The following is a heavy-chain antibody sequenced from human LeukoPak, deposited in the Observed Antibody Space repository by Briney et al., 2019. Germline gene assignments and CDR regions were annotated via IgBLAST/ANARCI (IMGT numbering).Heavy chain of an antibody. V-gene: IGHV3-23*01. CDR1: GFTFSNYY. Sequence: PGGSLRLSCAASGFTFSNYYMSWVRQAPGKGLEWVSGISGSGATTYYADAVKGRFTISRDNSKNTLYLQMSSLRAEDTAVYYCARPSSGWYLGYYWGQGTLVTVSS. CDR2: ISGSGATT. J-gene: IGHJ4*02. CDR3: ARPSSGWYLGYY. D-gene: IGHD6-19*01.